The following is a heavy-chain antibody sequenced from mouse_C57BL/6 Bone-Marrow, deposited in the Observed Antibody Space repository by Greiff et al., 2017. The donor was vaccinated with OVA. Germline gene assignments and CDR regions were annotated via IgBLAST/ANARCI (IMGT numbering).Heavy chain of an antibody. CDR2: SRNKANDYTT. CDR3: ARDNWDWYFDV. CDR1: GFTFSDFY. J-gene: IGHJ1*03. D-gene: IGHD4-1*01. V-gene: IGHV7-1*01. Sequence: EVKLVESGGGLVQSGRSLRLSCATSGFTFSDFYMEWVRQAPGKGLEWIAASRNKANDYTTEYSASVKGRFIVSRDTSQSILYLQMNALRAEDTAIYYGARDNWDWYFDVWGTGTTGTVSS.